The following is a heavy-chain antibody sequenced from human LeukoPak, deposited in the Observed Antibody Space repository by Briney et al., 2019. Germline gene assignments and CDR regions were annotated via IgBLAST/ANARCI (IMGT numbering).Heavy chain of an antibody. CDR1: GFTFSSYW. D-gene: IGHD3-3*01. Sequence: GGSLRLSCAASGFTFSSYWMHWVRQAPGKGLVWVSRINSDGSSTSYADSVKGRFTISRDNAKNTLYLQMNSLRAEDTAVYYWAREVLLYDFWSGYFFDYGGQGTLVTVSS. V-gene: IGHV3-74*01. CDR3: AREVLLYDFWSGYFFDY. CDR2: INSDGSST. J-gene: IGHJ4*02.